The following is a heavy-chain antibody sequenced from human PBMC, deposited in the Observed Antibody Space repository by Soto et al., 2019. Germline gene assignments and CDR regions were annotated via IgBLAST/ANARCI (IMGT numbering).Heavy chain of an antibody. CDR2: ISGSGGST. CDR3: AKNMYSSGSPAYLFDY. Sequence: EVQLLESGGGLVQPGGSLRLSCAASGFTFSSYAMSWVRQAPGKGLEWVSAISGSGGSTYYADSVKGRFTISRDNSKNTLYLQMNSLRAEDTAVYYCAKNMYSSGSPAYLFDYWGQGTLVTVSS. D-gene: IGHD6-19*01. V-gene: IGHV3-23*01. CDR1: GFTFSSYA. J-gene: IGHJ4*02.